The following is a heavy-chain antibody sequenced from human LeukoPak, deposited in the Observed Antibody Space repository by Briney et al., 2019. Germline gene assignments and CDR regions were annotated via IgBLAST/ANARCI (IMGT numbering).Heavy chain of an antibody. V-gene: IGHV3-30*04. CDR1: GFTFSSYA. D-gene: IGHD1-1*01. J-gene: IGHJ5*02. Sequence: GGSLRLSCAASGFTFSSYAMHWFRQAPGKGLEWVAVISYDGSNKYYADSVKGRFTISRDNSKNTLYLQMNSLRAEDTAVYYCASARTAYYNWFDPWGQGTLVTVSS. CDR3: ASARTAYYNWFDP. CDR2: ISYDGSNK.